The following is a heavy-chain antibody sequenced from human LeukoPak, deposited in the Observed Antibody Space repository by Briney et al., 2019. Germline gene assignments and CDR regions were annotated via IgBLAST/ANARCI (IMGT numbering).Heavy chain of an antibody. D-gene: IGHD3-22*01. CDR2: ISGSGST. V-gene: IGHV3-23*01. CDR3: AKDVRNISGQYDCFDC. Sequence: GGSLRLSCAASGFTFSTYAMSWVRQAPGKGLEWVSGISGSGSTYYADSVKGRLTISRDNSKNTLYLQMSSLRAEDTAVYYCAKDVRNISGQYDCFDCWGQGTLVTVSS. CDR1: GFTFSTYA. J-gene: IGHJ4*02.